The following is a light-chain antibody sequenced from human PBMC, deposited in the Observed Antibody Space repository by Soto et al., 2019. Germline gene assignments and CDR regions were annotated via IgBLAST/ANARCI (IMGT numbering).Light chain of an antibody. CDR3: CSFGGSGYV. V-gene: IGLV2-23*02. CDR1: TSDVGI. CDR2: EVT. Sequence: QSALTQPASVSGSPGQSITISCSGTTSDVGIVSWYQHHPGKAPKLMIHEVTKRPSGGSDRFSGSKSGNSASLTISGLQAEDEADYFCCSFGGSGYVFGTGTKVTVL. J-gene: IGLJ1*01.